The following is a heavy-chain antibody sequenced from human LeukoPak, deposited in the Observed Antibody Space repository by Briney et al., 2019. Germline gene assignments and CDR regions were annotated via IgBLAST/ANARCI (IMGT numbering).Heavy chain of an antibody. CDR1: GGSISSSSYY. J-gene: IGHJ4*02. CDR2: IYYSGST. D-gene: IGHD3-10*01. V-gene: IGHV4-39*01. Sequence: SETLSLTCTVSGGSISSSSYYWGWIRQPPGKGLEWIGSIYYSGSTYYNPSLKSRVTISVDTSKNRFSLKLSSVTAADTAVYYCARGPKSITMVRGVTWENYWGQGTLVTVSS. CDR3: ARGPKSITMVRGVTWENY.